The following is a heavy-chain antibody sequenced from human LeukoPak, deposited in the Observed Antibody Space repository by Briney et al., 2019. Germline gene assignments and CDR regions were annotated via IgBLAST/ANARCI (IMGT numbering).Heavy chain of an antibody. Sequence: GGSLRLSCAASGFTFSSYEMNWVRQAPGKGLEWVSYISSSGSTIYYADSVKGRFTISRDNAKNSLYLQMNSLRAEDTAVYYCVRTDTTSFGYFDHWGRGTLVTVSS. D-gene: IGHD1-26*01. CDR2: ISSSGSTI. J-gene: IGHJ4*02. V-gene: IGHV3-48*03. CDR1: GFTFSSYE. CDR3: VRTDTTSFGYFDH.